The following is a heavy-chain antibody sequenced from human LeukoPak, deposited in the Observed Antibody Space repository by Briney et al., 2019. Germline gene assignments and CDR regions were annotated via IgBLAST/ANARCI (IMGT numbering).Heavy chain of an antibody. CDR1: GFTFS. CDR3: ARGQRLDY. D-gene: IGHD5-24*01. CDR2: ISTSTTTI. Sequence: PGGSLRLSCEASGFTFSMNWVRQAPGRGLEWISYISTSTTTIYYANSVKGRFTISRDNAKKSLYLQMNSLRVEDTAVYYCARGQRLDYWGQGTLVTVSS. J-gene: IGHJ4*02. V-gene: IGHV3-48*01.